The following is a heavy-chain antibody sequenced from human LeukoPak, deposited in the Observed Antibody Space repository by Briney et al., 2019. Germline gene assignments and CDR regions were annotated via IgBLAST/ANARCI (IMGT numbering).Heavy chain of an antibody. CDR2: ISSSSSTI. CDR3: ARGQYGSGKDT. D-gene: IGHD3-10*01. CDR1: GFTFSGYR. J-gene: IGHJ3*02. Sequence: GGSLRLSCAASGFTFSGYRMNWVRQALGKGLEWVSYISSSSSTIYYADSVKGRFTISRDNAKNSLNLQMNSLRAEDTAVYYCARGQYGSGKDTWGQGTMVTVSS. V-gene: IGHV3-48*04.